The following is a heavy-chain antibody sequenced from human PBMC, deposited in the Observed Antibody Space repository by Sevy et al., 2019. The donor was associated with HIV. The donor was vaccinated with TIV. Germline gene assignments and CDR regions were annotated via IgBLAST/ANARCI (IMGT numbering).Heavy chain of an antibody. Sequence: ASVKVSCKATGYNFNTYTIHWVRQAPGQSLEWMAWLNPGNGNTKYSQQFRGRVTITRDTSARTVYMELTSLTSEDTAVYFGGRVPTPRGGFDYWGKETLFTVSS. D-gene: IGHD3-10*01. J-gene: IGHJ4*02. CDR3: GRVPTPRGGFDY. V-gene: IGHV1-3*01. CDR2: LNPGNGNT. CDR1: GYNFNTYT.